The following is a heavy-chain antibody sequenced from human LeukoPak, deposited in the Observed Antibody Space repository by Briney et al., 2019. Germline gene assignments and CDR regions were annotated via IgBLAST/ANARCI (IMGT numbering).Heavy chain of an antibody. D-gene: IGHD2-21*02. Sequence: GGSLRLSCAASGFTFTSYWMTWVRQAPGKGLEWVANTKHDGSERYYVDSVKGRFTISRDNVKNSLFLQMDSLRVEDTAVYYCARGGLYGDYYFDYWGQGTLVTVTS. CDR3: ARGGLYGDYYFDY. CDR2: TKHDGSER. CDR1: GFTFTSYW. J-gene: IGHJ4*02. V-gene: IGHV3-7*04.